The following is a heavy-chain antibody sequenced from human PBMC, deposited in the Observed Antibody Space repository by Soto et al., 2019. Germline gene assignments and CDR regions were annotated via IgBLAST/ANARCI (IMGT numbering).Heavy chain of an antibody. D-gene: IGHD4-17*01. J-gene: IGHJ5*02. V-gene: IGHV3-23*01. Sequence: LRLSCRASGFSFSSFAMTWVRQAPGKGLEWVSSIGGSGIITYYTDSVKGRFTISRDNSGNTLFLHMNSLRADDTAVYYCAKDPNGDYVRPFEPWGQGTLVTVSS. CDR3: AKDPNGDYVRPFEP. CDR1: GFSFSSFA. CDR2: IGGSGIIT.